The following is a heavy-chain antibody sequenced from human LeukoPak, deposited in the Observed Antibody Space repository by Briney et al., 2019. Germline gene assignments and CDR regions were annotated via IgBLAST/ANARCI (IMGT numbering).Heavy chain of an antibody. D-gene: IGHD2-21*02. CDR1: GFTFSGSW. Sequence: PGGSLRLSCAASGFTFSGSWMHWVRQTPGKGLVWVSRIIGDGSGANYADSVKGRFTISRDNAKNTMYLQMNSLRDEDTAIYYCARFVMVTAGDYWGQGTLVTVSS. CDR2: IIGDGSGA. V-gene: IGHV3-74*01. J-gene: IGHJ4*02. CDR3: ARFVMVTAGDY.